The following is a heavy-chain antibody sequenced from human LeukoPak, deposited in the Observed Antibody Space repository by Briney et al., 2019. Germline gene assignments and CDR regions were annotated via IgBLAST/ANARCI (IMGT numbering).Heavy chain of an antibody. CDR3: ARRRGYCSGGKCSPYHFDY. Sequence: SETLSLTCTVSGGSISTYYWSWIRQPPGKGLDCIGYLSSTGSTNYNPSLNSRVTISVDTSKNKFSLKLSSVTAADAAVYYCARRRGYCSGGKCSPYHFDYWGQGTLVTVSS. D-gene: IGHD2-15*01. CDR1: GGSISTYY. CDR2: LSSTGST. V-gene: IGHV4-59*08. J-gene: IGHJ4*02.